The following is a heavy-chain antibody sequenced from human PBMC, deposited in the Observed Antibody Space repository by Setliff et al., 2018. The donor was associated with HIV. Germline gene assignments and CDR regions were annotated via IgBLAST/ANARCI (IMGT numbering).Heavy chain of an antibody. V-gene: IGHV4-39*01. D-gene: IGHD6-19*01. CDR2: IYYSGSS. CDR3: VRQGAVTGHSFDS. Sequence: SETLSLTCTVSGGFISSSGYYWGWIRQPPGKGLEWIGIIYYSGSSYYNPSLKSRVTISVDTSKKQFSLRLSSVTTADTAVYYCVRQGAVTGHSFDSWGPGALVTVSS. J-gene: IGHJ4*02. CDR1: GGFISSSGYY.